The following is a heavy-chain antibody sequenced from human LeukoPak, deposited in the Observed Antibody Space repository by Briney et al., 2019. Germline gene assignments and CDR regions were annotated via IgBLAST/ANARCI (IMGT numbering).Heavy chain of an antibody. CDR2: IYTSGST. D-gene: IGHD4-17*01. V-gene: IGHV4-61*02. CDR3: ARVPTVTFFDY. J-gene: IGHJ4*02. Sequence: SQTLSLTCTVSGGSISSGSYYWSWIRQPAGKGLEWIGRIYTSGSTNYNPSLKSRVTISVDTSKNQFSLKLSSVTAADTAVYYCARVPTVTFFDYWGQGTLVTVSS. CDR1: GGSISSGSYY.